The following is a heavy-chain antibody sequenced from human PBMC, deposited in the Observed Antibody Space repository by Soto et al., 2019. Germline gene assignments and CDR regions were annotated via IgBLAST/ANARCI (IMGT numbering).Heavy chain of an antibody. CDR1: GFSFSSYW. D-gene: IGHD1-26*01. Sequence: GGSLRLSCAASGFSFSSYWMHWVRQAPGKGLVWVSRLNSDGSTTNYADSVKGRFTISRDNAKNTLYLQMNSLRAEDTAVYYCARGVTRRGSLSHDYWXQGTLVTVSS. CDR2: LNSDGSTT. J-gene: IGHJ4*02. V-gene: IGHV3-74*01. CDR3: ARGVTRRGSLSHDY.